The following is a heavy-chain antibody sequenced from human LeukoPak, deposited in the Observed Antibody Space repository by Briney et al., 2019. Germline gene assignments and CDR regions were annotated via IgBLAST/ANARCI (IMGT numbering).Heavy chain of an antibody. CDR3: ARTLDFGVSPDY. CDR2: IDTDGIST. D-gene: IGHD3-3*01. Sequence: RGSLRLSCAASGLTFRNYWMHWVRQAPGKGLVWVSRIDTDGISTSYADSVKGRFTISRDNAKNTLYLQMSSLRADDTAVYYCARTLDFGVSPDYWGQGTLVTVSS. CDR1: GLTFRNYW. J-gene: IGHJ4*02. V-gene: IGHV3-74*01.